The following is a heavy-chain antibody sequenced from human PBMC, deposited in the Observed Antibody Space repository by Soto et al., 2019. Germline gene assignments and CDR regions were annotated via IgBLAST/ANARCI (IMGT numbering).Heavy chain of an antibody. J-gene: IGHJ6*02. CDR1: GFTFSSYG. D-gene: IGHD6-13*01. V-gene: IGHV3-33*01. CDR2: IWYDGSNK. Sequence: PGGSLRLSCAASGFTFSSYGMHWVRQAPGKGLEWVAVIWYDGSNKYYADSVKGRFTISRDNSKNTLYLQMNSLRAEDTAVYYCARDMLAAAGTTEDYYYYYGMDVWGQGTTVTV. CDR3: ARDMLAAAGTTEDYYYYYGMDV.